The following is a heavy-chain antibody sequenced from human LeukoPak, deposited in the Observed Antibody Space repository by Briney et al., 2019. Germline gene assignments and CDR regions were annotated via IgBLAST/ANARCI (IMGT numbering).Heavy chain of an antibody. CDR3: AMSDADLFWFDP. Sequence: ASVKVSCKASGYTFTSYGISWVRQAPGQGLEWMGWINPNSGGTNYAQKFQGRVTMTRDTSISTAYMELSRLRSDDTAVYYCAMSDADLFWFDPWGQGTLVTVSS. CDR1: GYTFTSYG. V-gene: IGHV1-2*02. CDR2: INPNSGGT. J-gene: IGHJ5*02. D-gene: IGHD2-21*01.